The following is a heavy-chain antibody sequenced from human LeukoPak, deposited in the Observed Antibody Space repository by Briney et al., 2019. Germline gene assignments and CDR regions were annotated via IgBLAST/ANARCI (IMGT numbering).Heavy chain of an antibody. CDR1: GIIVRNNY. Sequence: GGSLRLSCVASGIIVRNNYMTWVRQAPGKELEWVSVIYNGGSIYYGDSVKGRFTISADNSRNMVYLQMNGLRAADTAVYYCARTGGGNSGPFDYWGQGTLVTVSS. V-gene: IGHV3-53*01. D-gene: IGHD4-23*01. CDR3: ARTGGGNSGPFDY. J-gene: IGHJ4*02. CDR2: IYNGGSI.